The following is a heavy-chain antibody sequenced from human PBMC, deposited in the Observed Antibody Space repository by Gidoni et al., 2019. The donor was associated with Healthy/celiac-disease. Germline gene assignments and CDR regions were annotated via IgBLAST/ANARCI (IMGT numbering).Heavy chain of an antibody. D-gene: IGHD4-17*01. V-gene: IGHV1-46*01. CDR3: ARDWGVRYDYGDYEPKYYFDY. J-gene: IGHJ4*02. CDR1: GYTFPSYY. CDR2: INPSGGST. Sequence: QVQLVQSGAEVKKPGASVKVSCKASGYTFPSYYMPWVRQAPGQGLEWMGIINPSGGSTSYAQKFQGRVTMTRDTSTSTVYMELSSLRSEDTAVYYCARDWGVRYDYGDYEPKYYFDYWGQGTLVTVSS.